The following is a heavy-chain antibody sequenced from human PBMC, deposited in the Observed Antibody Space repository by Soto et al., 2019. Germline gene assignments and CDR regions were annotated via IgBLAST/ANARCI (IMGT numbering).Heavy chain of an antibody. CDR1: GFTFSSYG. J-gene: IGHJ4*02. CDR2: ISYDGSNQ. D-gene: IGHD3-16*02. V-gene: IGHV3-30*18. Sequence: QVQLVESGGGVVQPGRSLRLSCAASGFTFSSYGMHWVRQAPGKGLEWVAIISYDGSNQYYADSVKGRFTISRDNSKNTLYLQMNSLGTEDTAVYYCAKALAELSPESYDHWGQGVLVTVSS. CDR3: AKALAELSPESYDH.